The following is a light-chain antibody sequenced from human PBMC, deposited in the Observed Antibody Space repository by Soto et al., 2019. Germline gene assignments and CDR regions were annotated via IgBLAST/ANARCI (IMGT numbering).Light chain of an antibody. CDR3: QQYFTYPPT. J-gene: IGKJ4*01. CDR1: QDIGSF. CDR2: GTS. V-gene: IGKV1-8*01. Sequence: AIRMTQSPSSLYASTGDRVTITCRASQDIGSFLAWYQQKPGKAPKLLIYGTSNLQSGVPSRFSGSGSGTDFTLTISGLQSEDSATFYCQQYFTYPPTFGGGTKVEIK.